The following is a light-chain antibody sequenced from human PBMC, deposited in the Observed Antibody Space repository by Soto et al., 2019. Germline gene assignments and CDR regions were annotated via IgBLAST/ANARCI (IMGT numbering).Light chain of an antibody. CDR3: QQYGTSLSIT. Sequence: EIVLTQSPGTLSLSPGERATLSCRASQSVSSSYLAWYQHKPGQAPRLLIYGASSRATGIPDRFSGSGSGTDFTLTISRLEPEDFAVYYCQQYGTSLSITFGQGTRVEIK. CDR1: QSVSSSY. V-gene: IGKV3-20*01. CDR2: GAS. J-gene: IGKJ5*01.